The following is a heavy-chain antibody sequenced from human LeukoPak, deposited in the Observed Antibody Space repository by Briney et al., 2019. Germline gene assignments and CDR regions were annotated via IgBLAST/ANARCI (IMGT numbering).Heavy chain of an antibody. V-gene: IGHV1-18*01. CDR3: ARGVTARGFYYYMDI. Sequence: ASVKVSCKASGYTFTSYGISWVRQAPGQGLEWMGWISTYNGNTHYTQKLQDRVTMTTDTSTSTAYMELSSLRPDDTAVYSCARGVTARGFYYYMDIWGNGTTVTISS. CDR1: GYTFTSYG. CDR2: ISTYNGNT. D-gene: IGHD2-21*02. J-gene: IGHJ6*03.